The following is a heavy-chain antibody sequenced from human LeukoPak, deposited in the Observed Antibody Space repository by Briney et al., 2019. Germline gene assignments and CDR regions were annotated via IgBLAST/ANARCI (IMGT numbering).Heavy chain of an antibody. CDR2: SRSGGANN. CDR1: GFTISDYG. Sequence: PGGSLRLSCAASGFTISDYGLVWVRQAPGKGLEWVSGSRSGGANNFYADAVKGRSTISRDNSKNTLYLQMNSLRADDTAVYYCGRDPNGDYLGAFEFWGHGTTVIVSS. J-gene: IGHJ3*01. V-gene: IGHV3-23*01. CDR3: GRDPNGDYLGAFEF. D-gene: IGHD4-17*01.